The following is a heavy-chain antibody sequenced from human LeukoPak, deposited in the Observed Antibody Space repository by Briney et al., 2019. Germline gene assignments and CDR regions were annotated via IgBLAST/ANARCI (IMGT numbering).Heavy chain of an antibody. D-gene: IGHD6-13*01. CDR3: ARVNSIAANNWFDP. Sequence: GASVKVSCKASGYTFTSYGISWVRQAPGQGLEWMGWISAYNGNTNYAQKPQGRVTMTTDTSTSTAYMELRSLRSDDTAVYYCARVNSIAANNWFDPWGQGTLVTVSS. CDR2: ISAYNGNT. CDR1: GYTFTSYG. J-gene: IGHJ5*02. V-gene: IGHV1-18*01.